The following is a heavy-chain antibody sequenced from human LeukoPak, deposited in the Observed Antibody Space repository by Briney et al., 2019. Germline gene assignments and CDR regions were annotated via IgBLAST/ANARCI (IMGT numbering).Heavy chain of an antibody. CDR1: GYTFTSYG. J-gene: IGHJ4*02. CDR3: ARYYYGSGSYDY. D-gene: IGHD3-10*01. CDR2: ISAYNGNT. V-gene: IGHV1-18*01. Sequence: ASVKVSCKASGYTFTSYGISWVRQAPGQGLEWMGWISAYNGNTNYAQKLQGRVTMTRDTSTSTVYMELSSLRSEDTAVYYCARYYYGSGSYDYWGQGTLVTVSS.